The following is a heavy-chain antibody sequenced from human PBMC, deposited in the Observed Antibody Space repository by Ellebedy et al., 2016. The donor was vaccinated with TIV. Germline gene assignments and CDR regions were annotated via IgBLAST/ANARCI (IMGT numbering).Heavy chain of an antibody. CDR1: GFSFRTYA. Sequence: GESLKISXAVSGFSFRTYAMHWVRQAPGKGLEWVAVISYDGSNKYYADSVKGRFTISRDNSKNTLYLQMNSLRAEDTALYYCAKGPTTRYYYMDVWGKGTTVTVSS. J-gene: IGHJ6*03. V-gene: IGHV3-30-3*01. CDR3: AKGPTTRYYYMDV. CDR2: ISYDGSNK. D-gene: IGHD1-26*01.